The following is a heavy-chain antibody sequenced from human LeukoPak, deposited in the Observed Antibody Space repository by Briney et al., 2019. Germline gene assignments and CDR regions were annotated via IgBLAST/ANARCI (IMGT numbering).Heavy chain of an antibody. CDR2: ISGSGGST. V-gene: IGHV3-23*01. CDR3: ARDRGRAASPLGIDY. CDR1: GFTFSSYA. J-gene: IGHJ4*02. Sequence: GSLRLSCAASGFTFSSYAMSWVRQAPGKGLEWVSAISGSGGSTYYADSVKGRFTISRDNSKNTLYLQMNSLRAEDTAVYYCARDRGRAASPLGIDYWGQGTLVTVSS. D-gene: IGHD3-10*01.